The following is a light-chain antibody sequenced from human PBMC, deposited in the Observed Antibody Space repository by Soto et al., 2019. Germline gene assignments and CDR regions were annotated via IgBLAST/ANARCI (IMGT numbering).Light chain of an antibody. V-gene: IGKV1-9*01. CDR3: QQLNTFPVT. J-gene: IGKJ5*01. CDR1: QGISSD. CDR2: SSS. Sequence: DIQLTQSPSFLSSSVVDRVTISCRASQGISSDFSWYQQTPGKAPKLLIYSSSTLQSGVPSRFSGSGSGTEFTLTIGSLQPEDFATYYCQQLNTFPVTFGQGTRLDI.